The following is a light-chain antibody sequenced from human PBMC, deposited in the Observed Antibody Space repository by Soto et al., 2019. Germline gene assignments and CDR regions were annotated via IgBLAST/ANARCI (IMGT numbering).Light chain of an antibody. J-gene: IGLJ1*01. V-gene: IGLV2-23*01. CDR3: CSYTGSSTPSYV. Sequence: QSALTQPASVSGSPGLSITISCTGTNSDVGSYNLVSWYQQHPGKAPKLLIYEGIKRPSGVSNRFSGSKSGNTASLTISGLQAEDEADYYCCSYTGSSTPSYVFGTGTKLTVL. CDR1: NSDVGSYNL. CDR2: EGI.